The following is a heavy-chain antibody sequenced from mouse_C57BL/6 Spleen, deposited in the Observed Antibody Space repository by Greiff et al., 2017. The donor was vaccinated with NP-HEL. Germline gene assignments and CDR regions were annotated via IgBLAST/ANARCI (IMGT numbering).Heavy chain of an antibody. CDR3: ARGGDDEDVAYWWDY. CDR1: GYAFSSYW. V-gene: IGHV1-80*01. D-gene: IGHD2-2*01. CDR2: IYPGDGGT. J-gene: IGHJ2*01. Sequence: QVQLQQSGAELVKPGASVKLSCKASGYAFSSYWMNWVKQRPGKGLEWIGQIYPGDGGTNYNGKFKGKATLTADKSSSTAYMQLSSLTSEDSAVYFCARGGDDEDVAYWWDYWGQGTTLTVSS.